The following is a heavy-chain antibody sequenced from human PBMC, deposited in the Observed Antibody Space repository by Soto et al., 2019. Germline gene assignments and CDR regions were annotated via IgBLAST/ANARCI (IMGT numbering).Heavy chain of an antibody. J-gene: IGHJ4*02. CDR2: INHSGST. CDR1: GGSFSGYY. V-gene: IGHV4-34*01. D-gene: IGHD3-22*01. Sequence: PSETLSLTCAVYGGSFSGYYWSWIRQPPGKGLEWIGEINHSGSTNYNPSLKSRVTISVDTSKNQFSLKPSSVTAADTAVYYCASYYYDSSGTYYFDYWGQGTLVTVSS. CDR3: ASYYYDSSGTYYFDY.